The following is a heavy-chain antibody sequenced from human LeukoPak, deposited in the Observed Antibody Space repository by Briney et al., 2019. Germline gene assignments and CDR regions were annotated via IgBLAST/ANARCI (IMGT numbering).Heavy chain of an antibody. CDR2: ISSSSSYI. Sequence: GGSLRLSCAASGFTFSSYSMNWVRQAPGKRLEWVSSISSSSSYIYYADSVKGRFTISRDNAKNSLYLQMSSLRAEDTAVYYCARPSRLTGMDVWGKGTTVTVSS. D-gene: IGHD2-2*01. CDR1: GFTFSSYS. J-gene: IGHJ6*04. V-gene: IGHV3-21*01. CDR3: ARPSRLTGMDV.